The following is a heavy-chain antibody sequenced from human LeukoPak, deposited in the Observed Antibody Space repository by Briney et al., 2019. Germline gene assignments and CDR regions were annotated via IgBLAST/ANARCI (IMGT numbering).Heavy chain of an antibody. CDR2: INPNRVGT. CDR1: GYTFTMDY. D-gene: IGHD6-13*01. CDR3: ARDLPRIAADGDY. Sequence: ASVKLSCKASGYTFTMDYMRWVRQAPGQGREWMGGINPNRVGTNYAQKFQGRVPMTRETSISTAYMELSRLRSDDTAVYYCARDLPRIAADGDYWGEGTLVTVSS. V-gene: IGHV1-2*02. J-gene: IGHJ4*02.